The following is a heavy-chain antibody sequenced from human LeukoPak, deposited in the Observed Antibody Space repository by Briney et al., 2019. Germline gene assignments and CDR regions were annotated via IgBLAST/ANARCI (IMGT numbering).Heavy chain of an antibody. CDR2: INPNSGGT. Sequence: ASVKVSCKASGYTFPGYYMHWVRQAPGQGLEWMGWINPNSGGTNYAQKFQGRVTMTRDTSISTAYMELSRLRSDDTAVYYCAREHSSSSGNVFDYWGQGTLVTVSS. V-gene: IGHV1-2*02. J-gene: IGHJ4*02. CDR1: GYTFPGYY. CDR3: AREHSSSSGNVFDY. D-gene: IGHD6-6*01.